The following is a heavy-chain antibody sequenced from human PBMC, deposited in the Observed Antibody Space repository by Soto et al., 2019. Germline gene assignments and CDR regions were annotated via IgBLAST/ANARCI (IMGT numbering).Heavy chain of an antibody. Sequence: EEQLVESGGGLVKPGGSLRLSCVASGFSLSSYTMSWVRQAPGKGLEWVSSIGISIGYIYYAESVTGRFTISRDNAQNSLFLEMNSLRAEDTALXXCGRNVLAVTEDAVDVWGQGTMVTVSS. J-gene: IGHJ3*01. CDR1: GFSLSSYT. D-gene: IGHD2-21*01. CDR3: GRNVLAVTEDAVDV. V-gene: IGHV3-21*01. CDR2: IGISIGYI.